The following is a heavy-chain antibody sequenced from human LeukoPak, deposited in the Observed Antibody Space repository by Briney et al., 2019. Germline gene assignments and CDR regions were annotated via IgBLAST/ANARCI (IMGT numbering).Heavy chain of an antibody. CDR2: INHSGST. CDR3: GRGGGYCSGVSCSELDY. D-gene: IGHD2-15*01. J-gene: IGHJ4*02. CDR1: GGSFNGYY. Sequence: PSETLSLTCGVCGGSFNGYYWRGIRQPPGKGLEWMGKINHSGSTNYNPSLQSRVTISVDTSKNQVYLKLSSVTAADSALYYCGRGGGYCSGVSCSELDYWGQGALLTVSS. V-gene: IGHV4-34*01.